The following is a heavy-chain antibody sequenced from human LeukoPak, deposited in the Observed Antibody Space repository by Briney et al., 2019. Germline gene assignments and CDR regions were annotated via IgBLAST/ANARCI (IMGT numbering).Heavy chain of an antibody. CDR1: GFTFSDYY. CDR3: ARGRDYYYYYMDV. Sequence: GGSLRLSCAASGFTFSDYYMSWIRQAPGKGLEWVSYISSSGSTIYYADSVKGRFTISRDNAKNSLYLQMYSLRAEDTAVYYCARGRDYYYYYMDVWGKGTTVTVSS. J-gene: IGHJ6*03. V-gene: IGHV3-11*01. CDR2: ISSSGSTI.